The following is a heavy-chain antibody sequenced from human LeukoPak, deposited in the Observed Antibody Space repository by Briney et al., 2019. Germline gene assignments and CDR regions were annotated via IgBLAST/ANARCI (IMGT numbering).Heavy chain of an antibody. CDR2: IWYDGSNK. CDR1: GFTFSSHG. D-gene: IGHD6-19*01. CDR3: ARDGTGSNSGWYIH. Sequence: GRSLRLSCAASGFTFSSHGMHWVRQAPGKGLEWVAVIWYDGSNKYYADSVKGRFTVSRDNSKNTLYLQMNSLRAEDTAVYYCARDGTGSNSGWYIHWGQGALVTVSS. V-gene: IGHV3-33*01. J-gene: IGHJ4*02.